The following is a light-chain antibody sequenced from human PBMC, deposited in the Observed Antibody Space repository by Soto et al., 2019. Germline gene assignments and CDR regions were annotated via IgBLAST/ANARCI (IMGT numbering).Light chain of an antibody. Sequence: VLTHSQVTLSFSPWERATPSYRASQSFRGLLAWYQQKPGQAPRLLIYDAYNRATGIPPRFSGSGSGTDFTLTISSLEPEDSAVYYCQQRHMWPITFGQGTRLEL. V-gene: IGKV3-11*01. CDR1: QSFRGL. CDR3: QQRHMWPIT. CDR2: DAY. J-gene: IGKJ5*01.